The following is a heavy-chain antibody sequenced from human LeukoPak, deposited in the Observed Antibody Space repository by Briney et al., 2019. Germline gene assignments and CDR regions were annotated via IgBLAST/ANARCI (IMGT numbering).Heavy chain of an antibody. Sequence: SETLSLTCTVSGGSVSSGGYYWSWIRQPPGKGLEWIGYIYYSGSTNYNPSLKSRVTISVDTSKNQFSLKLSSVTAADTAVYYCAREITMVRGVSHAFDIWGQGTMVTVSS. J-gene: IGHJ3*02. D-gene: IGHD3-10*01. CDR3: AREITMVRGVSHAFDI. V-gene: IGHV4-61*08. CDR2: IYYSGST. CDR1: GGSVSSGGYY.